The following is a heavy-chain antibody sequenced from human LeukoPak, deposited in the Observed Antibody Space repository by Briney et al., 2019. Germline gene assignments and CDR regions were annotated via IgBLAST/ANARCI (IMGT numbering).Heavy chain of an antibody. CDR3: ARRYSTSLVDV. J-gene: IGHJ3*01. Sequence: PSETLSLTCVVSGFSISGGYYWGWIRQPPGKGLEWIGSIYRSGNTYYNPSHKSRVTISVGTSKNQFSLKLSSVTAADTAVYYCARRYSTSLVDVWGHGTMVTVSS. CDR2: IYRSGNT. CDR1: GFSISGGYY. V-gene: IGHV4-38-2*01. D-gene: IGHD2-2*01.